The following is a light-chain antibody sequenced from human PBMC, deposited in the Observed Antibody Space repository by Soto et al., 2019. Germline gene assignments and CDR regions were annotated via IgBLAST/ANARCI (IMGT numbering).Light chain of an antibody. V-gene: IGKV3-20*01. Sequence: EIVLTQSPGTLSLSPGERATLSCRASQSVSSSYFAWYQQKPGQAPRLLIYGASSRATGIPDRFSGSGSGTDFILTISRLEPEDFAVYYCQQYYSSAPWTFGQGNKVEIK. CDR1: QSVSSSY. CDR3: QQYYSSAPWT. CDR2: GAS. J-gene: IGKJ1*01.